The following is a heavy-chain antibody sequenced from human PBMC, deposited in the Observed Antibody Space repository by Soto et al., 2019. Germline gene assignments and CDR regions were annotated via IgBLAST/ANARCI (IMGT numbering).Heavy chain of an antibody. V-gene: IGHV4-34*01. CDR1: GGSFSGYY. Sequence: PSETLSLTCAVYGGSFSGYYWSWIRQPPGKGLEWIGEINHSGSTNYNPSLKSRVTISVDTSKNQFSLKLSSVTAADTAVYYCARGRTRPYCCYGMDVWSKGTTVTVSS. CDR3: ARGRTRPYCCYGMDV. J-gene: IGHJ6*04. D-gene: IGHD2-2*01. CDR2: INHSGST.